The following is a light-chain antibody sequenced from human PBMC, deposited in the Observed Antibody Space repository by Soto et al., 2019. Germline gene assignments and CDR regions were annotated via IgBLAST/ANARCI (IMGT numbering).Light chain of an antibody. V-gene: IGKV1-27*01. CDR1: QGISNY. CDR3: QKYNSAPWT. J-gene: IGKJ1*01. Sequence: DIQMTQSPSSLSASVGDRVTITCRASQGISNYLVWYQQKPGKVPKLLMYAASTLQSGVPSRFSGSGSGTDFTLNISSLQPEDVATYYCQKYNSAPWTFGQGTKVEIK. CDR2: AAS.